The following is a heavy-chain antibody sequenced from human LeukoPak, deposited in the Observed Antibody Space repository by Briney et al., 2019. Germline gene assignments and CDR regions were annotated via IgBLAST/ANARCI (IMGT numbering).Heavy chain of an antibody. Sequence: GASVKVSCKASGYTFTSYYMHWVRQAPGKGLEWMGGFDPEDGETIYAQKFQGRVTMTTDTSTSTVYMEVRGLRSDDTAMYYCARDVGITVADSFDPWGQGTLVTVSS. J-gene: IGHJ5*02. CDR2: FDPEDGET. V-gene: IGHV1-46*01. D-gene: IGHD6-13*01. CDR1: GYTFTSYY. CDR3: ARDVGITVADSFDP.